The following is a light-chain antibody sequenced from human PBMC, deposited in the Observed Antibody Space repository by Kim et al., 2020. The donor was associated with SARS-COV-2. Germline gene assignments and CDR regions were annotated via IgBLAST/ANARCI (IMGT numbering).Light chain of an antibody. Sequence: GQPASITCRSSQSLVHTEGKTYLYWFNQRPGQSARSLIYKVSIRDSGVQDRFSGSGSGTDFTLTISRVEAVDIGVYYCMQYLPASTFGQGTKLEIK. CDR2: KVS. CDR1: QSLVHTEGKTY. V-gene: IGKV2-30*02. CDR3: MQYLPAST. J-gene: IGKJ2*01.